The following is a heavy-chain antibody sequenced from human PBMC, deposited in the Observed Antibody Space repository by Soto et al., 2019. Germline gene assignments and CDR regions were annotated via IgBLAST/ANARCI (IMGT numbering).Heavy chain of an antibody. V-gene: IGHV3-21*01. CDR1: GFTFSSYS. Sequence: PGGSLRLSCAASGFTFSSYSMNWVRQAPGKGLEWASSISSSSSYIYYADSVKGRFTISRDNAKSSLYLQMNSLRAEDTAVYYCARDEESNSASFDYWGQGTLVTVSS. J-gene: IGHJ4*02. CDR3: ARDEESNSASFDY. CDR2: ISSSSSYI. D-gene: IGHD4-4*01.